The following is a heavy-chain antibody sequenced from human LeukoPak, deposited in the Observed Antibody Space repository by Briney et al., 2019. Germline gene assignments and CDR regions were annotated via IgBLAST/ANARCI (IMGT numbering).Heavy chain of an antibody. J-gene: IGHJ4*02. Sequence: GGSLRLSCAASGSTFSSYWMHWVRQAPGKGLVWVSRISSDGSSKSYADSVKGRFTISRDNAKNTLYLQMNSLRAEDTAVYYCARSMIFPPDSFDYWGQGTLVTVSS. V-gene: IGHV3-74*01. D-gene: IGHD3-22*01. CDR3: ARSMIFPPDSFDY. CDR1: GSTFSSYW. CDR2: ISSDGSSK.